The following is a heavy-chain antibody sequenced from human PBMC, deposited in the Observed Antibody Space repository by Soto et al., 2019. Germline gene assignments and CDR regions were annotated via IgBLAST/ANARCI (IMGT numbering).Heavy chain of an antibody. Sequence: SETLSLTCTVSGDSITSSSHYWGWIRQPPGKGLECIANIYYDGNTYYNPSLKSRVAISLDTSKNQFSLRLNSVTAADTAVYYCARSSIEPRVFLYPFDSSGKATLVTVSS. CDR1: GDSITSSSHY. CDR3: ARSSIEPRVFLYPFDS. V-gene: IGHV4-39*01. J-gene: IGHJ4*02. D-gene: IGHD6-6*01. CDR2: IYYDGNT.